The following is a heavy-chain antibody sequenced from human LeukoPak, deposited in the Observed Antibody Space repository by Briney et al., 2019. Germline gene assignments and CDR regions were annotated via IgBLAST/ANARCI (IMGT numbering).Heavy chain of an antibody. CDR1: GFTFSSYA. J-gene: IGHJ4*02. CDR3: AKDSYDTSI. V-gene: IGHV3-30*04. CDR2: ISYDGSNK. D-gene: IGHD3-22*01. Sequence: GGSLRLSCAASGFTFSSYAMHWVRQAPGKGLEWVAVISYDGSNKYYADSVKGRFTISRENSKNTLYLQINSLRAEDTAVYYCAKDSYDTSIWGQGTLVTASA.